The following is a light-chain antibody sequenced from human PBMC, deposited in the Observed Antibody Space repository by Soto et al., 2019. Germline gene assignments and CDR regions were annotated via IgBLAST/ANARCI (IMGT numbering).Light chain of an antibody. CDR2: AAS. CDR3: QQSYSTTIT. J-gene: IGKJ5*01. V-gene: IGKV1-39*01. CDR1: QSISTF. Sequence: DIQMTQSPSSLSASVGDRVTMACVASQSISTFLNWYQQKPGKAPNLLIYAASALQSGVPSRFSGSGSGTDFTLTISSLQPEDFATYYCQQSYSTTITFGQGTRLEIK.